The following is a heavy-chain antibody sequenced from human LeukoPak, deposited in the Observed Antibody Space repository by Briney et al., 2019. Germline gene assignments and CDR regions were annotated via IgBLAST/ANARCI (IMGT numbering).Heavy chain of an antibody. Sequence: GGSLRLSCAASGFTFDDYTMHWVRQAPGKGLEWVSLISWDGGSTYYADSVKGRFTISRDNSKNTLYLQMNSLRAEDTAVYYCAKARGFRYCSSTSCYTEFDYWGQGTLVTVSS. CDR1: GFTFDDYT. CDR3: AKARGFRYCSSTSCYTEFDY. CDR2: ISWDGGST. J-gene: IGHJ4*02. D-gene: IGHD2-2*02. V-gene: IGHV3-43*01.